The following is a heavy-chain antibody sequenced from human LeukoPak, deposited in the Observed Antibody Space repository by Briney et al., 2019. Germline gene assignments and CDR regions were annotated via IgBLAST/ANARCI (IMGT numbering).Heavy chain of an antibody. CDR1: GGSFSGYY. J-gene: IGHJ4*02. D-gene: IGHD3-10*01. Sequence: PSETLSLTCAVYGGSFSGYYWSWIRQSPGKGLEWIGEINQSGTTNYNPSLKSRVTISIDTSKNQFSLKLNSVTAADTAVYYCAKNDGGGSYYKSDFWGQGILVTVSS. CDR3: AKNDGGGSYYKSDF. V-gene: IGHV4-34*01. CDR2: INQSGTT.